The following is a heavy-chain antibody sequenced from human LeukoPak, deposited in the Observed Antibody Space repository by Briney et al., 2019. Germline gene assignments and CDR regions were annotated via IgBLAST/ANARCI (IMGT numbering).Heavy chain of an antibody. CDR1: GFTFSSYW. V-gene: IGHV3-21*01. CDR3: AREHDSSGYYYFDY. D-gene: IGHD3-22*01. Sequence: GGSLRLSCAASGFTFSSYWMSWVRQAPGKGLEWVSSISSSSSYIYYADSVKGRFTISRDNAKNSLYLQMNSLRAEDTAVYYCAREHDSSGYYYFDYWGQGTLVTVSS. J-gene: IGHJ4*02. CDR2: ISSSSSYI.